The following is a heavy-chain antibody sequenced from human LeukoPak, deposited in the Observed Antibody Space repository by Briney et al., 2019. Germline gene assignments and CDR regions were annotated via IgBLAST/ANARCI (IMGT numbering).Heavy chain of an antibody. CDR3: AKDLYIYPIAADY. CDR1: GFTFSSYA. D-gene: IGHD6-13*01. J-gene: IGHJ4*02. CDR2: ISYDGSNK. V-gene: IGHV3-30-3*01. Sequence: GRSLRLSCAASGFTFSSYAMHWVRQAPGKGLEWVAVISYDGSNKYYADSVKGRFTISRDNSKDTLYLQMNSLRAEDTAVYYCAKDLYIYPIAADYWGQGTLVTVSS.